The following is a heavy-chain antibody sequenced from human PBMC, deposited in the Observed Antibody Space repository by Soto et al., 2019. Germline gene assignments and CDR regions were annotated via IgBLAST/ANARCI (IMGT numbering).Heavy chain of an antibody. CDR1: GYTFTSYG. Sequence: GASVKVSCKASGYTFTSYGISWVRQAPGQGLEWMGWISANNGNTNYAQKLQGRVTMTTDTSTSTAYMELRSLRSDDTAVYYCARDPSYYYGSGNGGMDVWGQGTTVTVSS. V-gene: IGHV1-18*01. D-gene: IGHD3-10*01. CDR2: ISANNGNT. CDR3: ARDPSYYYGSGNGGMDV. J-gene: IGHJ6*02.